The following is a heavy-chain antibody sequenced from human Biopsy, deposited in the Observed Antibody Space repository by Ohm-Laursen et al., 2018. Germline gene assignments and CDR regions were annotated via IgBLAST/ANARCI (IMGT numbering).Heavy chain of an antibody. CDR2: ISYDGSGE. J-gene: IGHJ2*01. CDR3: ARDGKRWDYSTYFSWYFDL. CDR1: GFTFTSYA. D-gene: IGHD4-11*01. Sequence: SLRLSCAASGFTFTSYAMHWVRQAPGKGLEWVAVISYDGSGEYYADSLQGRFIISRDNPKNTVDLQMNSLRAEDTAVYFCARDGKRWDYSTYFSWYFDLWGRGTLVTVSS. V-gene: IGHV3-30*03.